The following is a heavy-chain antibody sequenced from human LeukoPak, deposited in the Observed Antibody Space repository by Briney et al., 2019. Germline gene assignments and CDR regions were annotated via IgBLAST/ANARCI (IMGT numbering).Heavy chain of an antibody. Sequence: PGRSLRLSCAASGFTFSSYGMHWVRQAPGKGLEWVSSISSSSSYIYYADSVKGRFTISRDNAKNSLYLQMNSLRAEDTAVYYCARGDDFWSGPNFDYWGQGTLVTVSS. J-gene: IGHJ4*02. CDR3: ARGDDFWSGPNFDY. CDR1: GFTFSSYG. D-gene: IGHD3-3*01. V-gene: IGHV3-21*01. CDR2: ISSSSSYI.